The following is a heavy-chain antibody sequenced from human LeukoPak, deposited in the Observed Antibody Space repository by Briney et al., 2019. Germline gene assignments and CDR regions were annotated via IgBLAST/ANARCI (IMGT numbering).Heavy chain of an antibody. D-gene: IGHD2-2*01. V-gene: IGHV3-48*04. J-gene: IGHJ6*02. CDR3: ARDLGSSANVVVPSASPNSPRDYFYGMDV. Sequence: PGGSLRLSCAASGFTFSSYSMNWVRQAPGKGLEWVSYISSSSSTIYYADSVKGRFTISRDNAKNSLYLQMNSLRAEDTAVYYCARDLGSSANVVVPSASPNSPRDYFYGMDVWGQGTTVTVSS. CDR2: ISSSSSTI. CDR1: GFTFSSYS.